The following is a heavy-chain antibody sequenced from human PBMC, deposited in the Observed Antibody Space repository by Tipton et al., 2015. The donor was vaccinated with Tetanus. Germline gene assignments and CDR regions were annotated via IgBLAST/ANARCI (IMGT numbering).Heavy chain of an antibody. CDR3: AKRDNNDYYTGRDVFDV. V-gene: IGHV3-23*01. J-gene: IGHJ3*01. CDR1: GYTFSAHT. Sequence: SLRLSCKASGYTFSAHTMHWVRQAPGKGLEWLSSLSENGANTFYADSVKARFTISRDNSKNTLFLQMSSLGADDTAVYYCAKRDNNDYYTGRDVFDVWGQGTMVTVSS. CDR2: LSENGANT. D-gene: IGHD3-3*01.